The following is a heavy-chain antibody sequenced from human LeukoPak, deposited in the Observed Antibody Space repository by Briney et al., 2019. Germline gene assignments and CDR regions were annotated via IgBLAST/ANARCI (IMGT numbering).Heavy chain of an antibody. CDR2: INHSGST. CDR1: GGSFSGYY. V-gene: IGHV4-34*01. Sequence: SETLSLTCAVYGGSFSGYYWSWIRQPPGKGLEWIGEINHSGSTNYNPSLKSRVTISVDTSKNQFSLKLSSVTAADTAVYYCARRGYDYYYYYYMDVWGKGTTVTISS. J-gene: IGHJ6*03. D-gene: IGHD5-12*01. CDR3: ARRGYDYYYYYYMDV.